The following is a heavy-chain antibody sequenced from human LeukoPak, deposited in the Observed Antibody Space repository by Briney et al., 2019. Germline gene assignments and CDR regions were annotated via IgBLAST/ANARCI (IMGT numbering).Heavy chain of an antibody. Sequence: SETLSLTCAVYGGSFSGYYWSWIRQPPGKGLEWIGEINHSGSTNYNPSLKSRVTISVDTSKNQFSLKLSSVTAADTAVYYCARVGYYYYVDVWGKGTTVTVSS. V-gene: IGHV4-34*01. CDR1: GGSFSGYY. J-gene: IGHJ6*03. CDR2: INHSGST. CDR3: ARVGYYYYVDV.